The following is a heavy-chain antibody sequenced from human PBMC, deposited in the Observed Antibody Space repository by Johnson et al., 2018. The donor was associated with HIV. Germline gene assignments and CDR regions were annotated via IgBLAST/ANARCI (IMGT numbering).Heavy chain of an antibody. Sequence: QVQLVESGGGLVTPGGSLRLSCAASGFTFGDYHMNWIRQAPGKGLEWVSYISSNTNAIYYADSVKGRFTLSRDNAKNSLYLQINSLRAEDTAGYYCARGGEGGCYSWAADAFDIWGQGTMVTVSS. CDR2: ISSNTNAI. D-gene: IGHD2-15*01. J-gene: IGHJ3*02. CDR3: ARGGEGGCYSWAADAFDI. CDR1: GFTFGDYH. V-gene: IGHV3-11*04.